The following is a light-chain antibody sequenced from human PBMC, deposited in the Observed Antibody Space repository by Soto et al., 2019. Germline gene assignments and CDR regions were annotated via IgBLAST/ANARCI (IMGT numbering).Light chain of an antibody. CDR1: QSVSSH. J-gene: IGKJ5*01. V-gene: IGKV3-15*01. CDR3: QQYNNLPSIT. CDR2: GAS. Sequence: EIMMKQSPAPVSVTPGERASIACRXSQSVSSHLAWYQHKPRQAPRLLISGASTRSTGIPARFSGSGSGTEFSLTISILQSQDFAVYFSQQYNNLPSITLGQGTRLE.